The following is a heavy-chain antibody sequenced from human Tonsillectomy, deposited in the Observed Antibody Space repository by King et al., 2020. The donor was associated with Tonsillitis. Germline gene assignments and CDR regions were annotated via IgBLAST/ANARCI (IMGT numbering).Heavy chain of an antibody. Sequence: VQLVESGGGLVKPGGSLRLSCAASGFTFSDYSVNWVRQAPGKGLEWVSFIRSISSYIYYADSVKGRFTISRDNAKNSLYLQMNSLRAEDTAVYYCARSGYYYYGMDVWGQGTTVTVSS. V-gene: IGHV3-21*01. CDR1: GFTFSDYS. CDR3: ARSGYYYYGMDV. CDR2: IRSISSYI. J-gene: IGHJ6*02.